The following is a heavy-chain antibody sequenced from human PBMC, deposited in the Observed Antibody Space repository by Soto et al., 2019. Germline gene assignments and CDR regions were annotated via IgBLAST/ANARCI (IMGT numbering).Heavy chain of an antibody. D-gene: IGHD3-22*01. J-gene: IGHJ6*02. CDR2: INAGNGNT. CDR3: ARDRGYYDSSGYYYYYYYYGMDV. CDR1: GYTFTSYA. Sequence: ASVKVSCKASGYTFTSYAMHWVRQAPGQRLEWMGWINAGNGNTKYSQKFQGRVTITRDTSASTAYMELSSLRSEDTAVYYCARDRGYYDSSGYYYYYYYYGMDVWGQGTTVTVSS. V-gene: IGHV1-3*01.